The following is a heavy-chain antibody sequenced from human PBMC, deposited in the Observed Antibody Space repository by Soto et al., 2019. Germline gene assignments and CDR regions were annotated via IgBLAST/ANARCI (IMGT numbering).Heavy chain of an antibody. D-gene: IGHD1-1*01. CDR1: GGSISSGGYY. Sequence: QVQLQESGPGLVKPSQTLSLTCTVSGGSISSGGYYWSWIRQHPGKGLEWIGYIYHSGSTYYNPSLKSRVTTSVDTSKNQSALKLGSVTAADTAVYYCARGPPLPISNNFYFDYWGQRTLVTVSS. CDR2: IYHSGST. V-gene: IGHV4-31*03. CDR3: ARGPPLPISNNFYFDY. J-gene: IGHJ4*02.